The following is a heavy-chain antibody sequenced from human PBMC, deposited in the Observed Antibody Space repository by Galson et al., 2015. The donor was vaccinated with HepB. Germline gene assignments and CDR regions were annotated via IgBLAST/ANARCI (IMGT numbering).Heavy chain of an antibody. J-gene: IGHJ6*02. V-gene: IGHV3-66*02. CDR2: IYSGGST. CDR3: ARQAVATSGMDV. CDR1: GFTVSSNY. Sequence: SLRLSCAASGFTVSSNYMSWVRQAPGKGLEWVSVIYSGGSTYYADSVKGRFTISRDNPKNTLYLQMNSLRAEDTAVYYCARQAVATSGMDVWGQGTTVTVSS. D-gene: IGHD5-12*01.